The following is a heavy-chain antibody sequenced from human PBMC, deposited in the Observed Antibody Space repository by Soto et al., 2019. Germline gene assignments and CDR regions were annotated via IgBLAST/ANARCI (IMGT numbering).Heavy chain of an antibody. CDR3: ARGVATDTLGRLTWINWFDP. CDR2: INHSGST. D-gene: IGHD5-12*01. V-gene: IGHV4-34*01. J-gene: IGHJ5*02. CDR1: GGSFSGYY. Sequence: SETLSLTCAVYGGSFSGYYWSWIRQPPGKGLEWIGEINHSGSTNYNPSLKSRVTISVDTSKNQFSLKLSSVTAADTAVYYCARGVATDTLGRLTWINWFDPWGQGTLVTVSS.